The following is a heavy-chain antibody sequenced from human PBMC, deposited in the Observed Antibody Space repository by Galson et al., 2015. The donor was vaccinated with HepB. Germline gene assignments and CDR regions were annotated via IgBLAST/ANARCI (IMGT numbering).Heavy chain of an antibody. V-gene: IGHV4-30-4*07. D-gene: IGHD5-18*01. CDR3: ARASPGYAYGTGDAFDI. CDR2: IYDSGNT. CDR1: GGSINSGAYS. J-gene: IGHJ3*02. Sequence: TLSLTCAVSGGSINSGAYSWSWIRQPPGKGLEWIGYIYDSGNTYYNPSLKSRVSISLDTSKKQFSLNLRSVTAEDTAVYYCARASPGYAYGTGDAFDIWGQGTLVTVSA.